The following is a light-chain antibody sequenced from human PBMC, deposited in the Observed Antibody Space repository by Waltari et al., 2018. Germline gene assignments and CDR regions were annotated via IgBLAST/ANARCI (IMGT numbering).Light chain of an antibody. CDR3: LQRSLWPWT. J-gene: IGKJ1*01. V-gene: IGKV1-5*01. CDR1: QTISTW. CDR2: DAS. Sequence: IHMTQSPSTLSASVGDRVTITSRASQTISTWLAWYQHKPGQAPKLLIYDASTIQSGVPSRFSGSGSGTEFSLTISTLQPDDFAVYYCLQRSLWPWTFGQGTKVAVK.